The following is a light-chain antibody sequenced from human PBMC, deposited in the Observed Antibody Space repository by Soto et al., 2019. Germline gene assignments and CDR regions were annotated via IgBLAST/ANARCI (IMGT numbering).Light chain of an antibody. V-gene: IGLV2-14*01. CDR2: DVS. Sequence: QSALTQPASVSGCPGQSITISCTGTSSDVGGYNYVSWYQQHPGKAPKLMIYDVSNRPSGVSNRFSGSKSGNTASLTISGLQAEDEADYYCCSYTTSNTRQIVFGTGTKVTVL. CDR3: CSYTTSNTRQIV. J-gene: IGLJ1*01. CDR1: SSDVGGYNY.